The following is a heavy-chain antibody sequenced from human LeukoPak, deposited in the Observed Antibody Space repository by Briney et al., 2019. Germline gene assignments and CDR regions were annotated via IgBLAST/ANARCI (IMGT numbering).Heavy chain of an antibody. CDR3: AKTTVTTSLPFDY. CDR1: GFTFSSYE. Sequence: GGSLRLSCAASGFTFSSYEMNWVRQAPGKGLEWVSYISSSGSTIYYADSVKGRFTISRDNAKNSLYLQMNSLRAEDTAVYDCAKTTVTTSLPFDYWGQGTLVTVSS. CDR2: ISSSGSTI. D-gene: IGHD4-17*01. V-gene: IGHV3-48*03. J-gene: IGHJ4*02.